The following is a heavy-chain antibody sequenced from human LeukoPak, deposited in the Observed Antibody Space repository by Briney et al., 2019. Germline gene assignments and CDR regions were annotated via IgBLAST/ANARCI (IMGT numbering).Heavy chain of an antibody. D-gene: IGHD6-19*01. CDR1: GGSISNYY. CDR3: ARREVRYSSGWYFEY. V-gene: IGHV4-59*08. J-gene: IGHJ4*02. CDR2: IYYSGST. Sequence: PSETLSLTCTVSGGSISNYYWSWIRQPPGKGLEWIGYIYYSGSTNYNPSLKSRVTISVDTSKNQFSRKLSSVTAADTAVYYCARREVRYSSGWYFEYWGQGTLVTVSS.